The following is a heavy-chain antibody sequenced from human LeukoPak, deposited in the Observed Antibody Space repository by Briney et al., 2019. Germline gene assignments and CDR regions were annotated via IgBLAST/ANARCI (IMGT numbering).Heavy chain of an antibody. CDR2: IRYDGSNK. CDR3: AKDRHNPIQLWPPKYYYYYMDV. D-gene: IGHD5-18*01. J-gene: IGHJ6*03. CDR1: GFTFSSYG. Sequence: GGSLRLSCAASGFTFSSYGMHWVRQAPGKGLEWVAFIRYDGSNKYYADSVKGRFTISRDNSKNTLYLQMNSLRAEDTAVYYCAKDRHNPIQLWPPKYYYYYMDVWGKGTTVTVSS. V-gene: IGHV3-30*02.